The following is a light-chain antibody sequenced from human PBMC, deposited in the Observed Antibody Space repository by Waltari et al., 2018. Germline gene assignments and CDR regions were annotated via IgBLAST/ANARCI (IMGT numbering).Light chain of an antibody. Sequence: QSVLTQPPSASGTPGQRVTISCSGSRPNIGRNTVNWYQQFPGTAPKLLIYRDNQRPSGVPDRFSGSKSGTSVSLAISGLQPEDEADYYCAAWDDSLNGWVFGGGTKLTVL. CDR3: AAWDDSLNGWV. CDR2: RDN. J-gene: IGLJ3*02. V-gene: IGLV1-44*01. CDR1: RPNIGRNT.